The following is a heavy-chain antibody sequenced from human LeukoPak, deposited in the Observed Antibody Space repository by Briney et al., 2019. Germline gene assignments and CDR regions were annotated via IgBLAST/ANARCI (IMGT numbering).Heavy chain of an antibody. D-gene: IGHD6-19*01. V-gene: IGHV1-18*01. J-gene: IGHJ5*02. CDR2: ISAYNGNT. CDR3: ARDPVVSSGWYALDS. Sequence: ASVKVSFNSSGYTFTSYGISWVRQAPGQGLEWMGWISAYNGNTNYAQKLQGRVTMTTDTSTSTAYMELRSLRSDDTAVYYCARDPVVSSGWYALDSWGQGTLVTVSS. CDR1: GYTFTSYG.